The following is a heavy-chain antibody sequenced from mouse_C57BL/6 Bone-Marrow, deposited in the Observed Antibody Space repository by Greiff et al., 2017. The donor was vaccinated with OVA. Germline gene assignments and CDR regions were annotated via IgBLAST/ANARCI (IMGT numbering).Heavy chain of an antibody. CDR2: ISSGGSYT. CDR1: GFTFSSYG. J-gene: IGHJ3*01. V-gene: IGHV5-6*01. Sequence: EVHLVESGGDLVKPGGSLKLSCAASGFTFSSYGMSWVRQTPDKRLEWVATISSGGSYTYYPDSVKGRFTISRDNAKNTLYLQMSSLKSEDTAMYYCARCFPQAWFAYWGQGTLGTVSA. CDR3: ARCFPQAWFAY.